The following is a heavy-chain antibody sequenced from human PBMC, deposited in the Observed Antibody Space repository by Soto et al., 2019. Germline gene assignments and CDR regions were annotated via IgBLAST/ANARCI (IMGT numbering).Heavy chain of an antibody. CDR3: AATGGHYFGLYV. D-gene: IGHD2-8*02. V-gene: IGHV1-69*06. Sequence: SVKVSCKASGGTVSSYAISWVRQAPGQGLEWMGGIIPIFGTANYAQKFQGRVTITADKSTSTAYMELSSLRSDDSGTYFCAATGGHYFGLYVCGQGTTFTASS. J-gene: IGHJ6*02. CDR1: GGTVSSYA. CDR2: IIPIFGTA.